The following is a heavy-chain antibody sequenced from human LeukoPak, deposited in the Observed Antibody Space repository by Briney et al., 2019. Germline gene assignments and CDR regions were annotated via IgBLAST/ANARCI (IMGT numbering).Heavy chain of an antibody. CDR1: GGSISSGSYY. Sequence: SETLSLTCTVSGGSISSGSYYWGWIRQPPGKGLEWIGSIYYSGSTYYNPSLKSRVTISVDTSKNQFSLKLSSVTAADTAVYYCASSGNYDFWSGYFYYFDYWGQGTLVTVSS. CDR2: IYYSGST. D-gene: IGHD3-3*01. CDR3: ASSGNYDFWSGYFYYFDY. V-gene: IGHV4-39*01. J-gene: IGHJ4*02.